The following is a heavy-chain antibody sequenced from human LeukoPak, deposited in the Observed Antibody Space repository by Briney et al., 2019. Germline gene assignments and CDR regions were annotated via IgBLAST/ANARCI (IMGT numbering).Heavy chain of an antibody. V-gene: IGHV3-33*08. J-gene: IGHJ4*02. CDR3: ARDAQRGFDYSNSLEY. Sequence: GGALRLSCTASGFTYNHYGVHWVRQAPGKGVEWVAVIWCDGTEKYYADAVKARFTVSRGDSSNTLYLQMNSLRGEDTAVYYCARDAQRGFDYSNSLEYWGQGTLVTVSS. D-gene: IGHD4-11*01. CDR2: IWCDGTEK. CDR1: GFTYNHYG.